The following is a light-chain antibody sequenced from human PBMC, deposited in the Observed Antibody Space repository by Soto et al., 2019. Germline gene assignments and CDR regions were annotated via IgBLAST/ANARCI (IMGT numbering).Light chain of an antibody. CDR2: FNI. J-gene: IGLJ1*01. CDR1: SSNIGSNT. V-gene: IGLV1-44*01. CDR3: AAWADSLNGYV. Sequence: QSVLSRPVSASGTPRQRASISSSASSSNIGSNTVSWYQQFPGTAHKLLIYFNIQRPSGVPHRLSGSKSGTSDCLAISGLQSEDEADYYSAAWADSLNGYVCGTGTKVTVL.